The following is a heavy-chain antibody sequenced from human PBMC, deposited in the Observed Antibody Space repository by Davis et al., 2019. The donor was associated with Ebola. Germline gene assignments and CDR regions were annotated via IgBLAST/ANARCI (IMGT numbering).Heavy chain of an antibody. D-gene: IGHD4-11*01. V-gene: IGHV3-23*01. CDR3: AKLNTVTTWPVVGY. CDR1: GFTFSSYA. CDR2: ISGSGGSI. J-gene: IGHJ4*02. Sequence: PGGSLRLSCAASGFTFSSYAMSWVRQAPGKGLEWVSAISGSGGSIYYADSVKGRFTISRDNSKNTLYLQMNSLRAEDTAVYYCAKLNTVTTWPVVGYWGQGTLVTVSS.